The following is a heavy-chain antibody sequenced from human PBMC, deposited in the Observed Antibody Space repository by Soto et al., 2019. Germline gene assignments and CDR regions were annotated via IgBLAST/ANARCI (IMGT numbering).Heavy chain of an antibody. Sequence: PGGSLRLSCAASGFTFSSYAMSWVRQAPGKGLEWVSAISGSGGSTYYADSVKGRFTISRDNSKNTLYLQMNSLRAEDTAVYYCAKACPGAYYYGSGSYYNFDYWGQGTLVTVSS. CDR3: AKACPGAYYYGSGSYYNFDY. J-gene: IGHJ4*02. D-gene: IGHD3-10*01. V-gene: IGHV3-23*01. CDR1: GFTFSSYA. CDR2: ISGSGGST.